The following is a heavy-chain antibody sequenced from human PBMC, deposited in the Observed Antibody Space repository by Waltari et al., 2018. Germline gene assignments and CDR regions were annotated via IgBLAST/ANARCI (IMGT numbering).Heavy chain of an antibody. Sequence: QVQLVQSGAEVKKPGASVKVSCKASGYTFTGYYMHWVRQAPGQGLEWMGWINPNSGGTNYAQKVQGRVTMTRDTSISTAYMELSRLRSDDTAVYYCARDSAADREYYYYYMDVWGKGTTVTISS. CDR3: ARDSAADREYYYYYMDV. CDR2: INPNSGGT. V-gene: IGHV1-2*02. D-gene: IGHD6-13*01. CDR1: GYTFTGYY. J-gene: IGHJ6*03.